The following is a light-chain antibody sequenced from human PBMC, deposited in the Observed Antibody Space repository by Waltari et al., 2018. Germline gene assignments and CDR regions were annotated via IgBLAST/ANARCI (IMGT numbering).Light chain of an antibody. Sequence: SSELTQDPAVSVALGQTVRSTCQGDSLRTYYVSWFHQKPGQAPALVIYGKNNRPSGIPDRFSASSSGRTASLTIIGAQAEDEADYYCHSRDSSGDVIIGGGTKLTVV. CDR3: HSRDSSGDVI. CDR1: SLRTYY. V-gene: IGLV3-19*01. J-gene: IGLJ2*01. CDR2: GKN.